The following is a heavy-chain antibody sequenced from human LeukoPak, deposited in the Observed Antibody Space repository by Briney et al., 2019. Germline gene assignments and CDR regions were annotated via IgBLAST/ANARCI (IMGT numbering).Heavy chain of an antibody. Sequence: AGGSLRLSCEASGFTFSHYAMHWVRQAPGMGLEWVAVIWSDATNRYYADFVKGRFSIYRDDSQKRVFLQMNSLRAEDTAVYYCARDAQRGFDYSNSLQYWGQGALVTVAS. V-gene: IGHV3-33*01. J-gene: IGHJ4*02. CDR2: IWSDATNR. CDR3: ARDAQRGFDYSNSLQY. CDR1: GFTFSHYA. D-gene: IGHD4-11*01.